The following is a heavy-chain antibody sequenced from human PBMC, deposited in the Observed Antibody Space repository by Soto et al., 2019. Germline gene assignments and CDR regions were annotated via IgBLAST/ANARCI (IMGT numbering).Heavy chain of an antibody. CDR3: ARHSYGSGNSDY. V-gene: IGHV4-31*03. D-gene: IGHD3-10*01. J-gene: IGHJ4*02. CDR2: IYYRGST. Sequence: PSETLSLTCTVSGGSISSGGYYWSWIRQHPGKGLEWIGYIYYRGSTYYNPSLKSRVTISVDTSKNQFSLKLSSVTAADTAVYYCARHSYGSGNSDYWGQGTLVTVSS. CDR1: GGSISSGGYY.